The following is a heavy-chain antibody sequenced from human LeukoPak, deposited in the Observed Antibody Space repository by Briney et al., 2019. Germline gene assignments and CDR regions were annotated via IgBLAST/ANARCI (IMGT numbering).Heavy chain of an antibody. D-gene: IGHD3-10*02. J-gene: IGHJ6*04. CDR1: GFTFSDHY. Sequence: GGSLRLSCAASGFTFSDHYMSWIRQAPGKGLEWVSYISSGRTTYYADSVKGRFTISRDNAKNSLYLQMNSLRAEDTAVYYCAELGITMIGGVWGKGTTITISS. V-gene: IGHV3-69-1*02. CDR3: AELGITMIGGV. CDR2: ISSGRTT.